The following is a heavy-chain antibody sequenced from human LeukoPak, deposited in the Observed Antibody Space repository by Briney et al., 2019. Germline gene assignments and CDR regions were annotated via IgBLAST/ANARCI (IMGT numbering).Heavy chain of an antibody. CDR1: GYTFTSYG. V-gene: IGHV1-69*13. CDR2: IIPIFGTA. CDR3: ARPYAGYSSSWYTYFDY. D-gene: IGHD6-13*01. J-gene: IGHJ4*02. Sequence: SVKVSCKASGYTFTSYGISWVRQAPGQGLEWMGGIIPIFGTANYAQKFQGRVTITADESTSTAYMELSSLRSEDTAVYYCARPYAGYSSSWYTYFDYWGQGTLVTVSS.